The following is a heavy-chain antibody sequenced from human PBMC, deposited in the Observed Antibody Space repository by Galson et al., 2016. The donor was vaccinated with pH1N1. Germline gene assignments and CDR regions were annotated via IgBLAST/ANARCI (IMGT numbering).Heavy chain of an antibody. J-gene: IGHJ6*02. CDR1: GFNFDTFA. V-gene: IGHV3-30-3*01. CDR3: AREDWSYGDTYYYGMDV. D-gene: IGHD4-17*01. CDR2: ISYNGHDQ. Sequence: SLRLSCAASGFNFDTFAMHWVRQHPGKGLEWVAFISYNGHDQSYADSVKGRFTVSRDNSKNTLYLQMNSLRAEDTALYYCAREDWSYGDTYYYGMDVWGQGTTVTVSS.